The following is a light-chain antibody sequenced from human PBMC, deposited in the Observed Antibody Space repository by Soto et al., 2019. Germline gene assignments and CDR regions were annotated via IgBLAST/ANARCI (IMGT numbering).Light chain of an antibody. CDR2: GAS. CDR1: QSVSSSY. V-gene: IGKV3-20*01. Sequence: EIVLTQSPGPLSLSPGERATLSCRASQSVSSSYLAWYQQKPGQAPRLLIYGASSRATGIPDRFSGSGSATDFTLTISRLEPEDFAVYYCQQHGSSPTPFGQGTK. J-gene: IGKJ1*01. CDR3: QQHGSSPTP.